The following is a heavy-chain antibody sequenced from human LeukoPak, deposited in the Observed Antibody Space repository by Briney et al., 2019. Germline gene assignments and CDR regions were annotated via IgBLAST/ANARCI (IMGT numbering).Heavy chain of an antibody. V-gene: IGHV3-21*01. CDR3: ATLHIVDTAMIPDY. J-gene: IGHJ4*02. CDR1: GFTFSSYS. Sequence: GGSLRLSCAAPGFTFSSYSMNWVRQAPGKGLEWVSSISSSSSYIYYADSVKGRFTISRDNAKNSLYLQMNSLRAEDTAVYYCATLHIVDTAMIPDYWGQGTLVTVSS. CDR2: ISSSSSYI. D-gene: IGHD5-18*01.